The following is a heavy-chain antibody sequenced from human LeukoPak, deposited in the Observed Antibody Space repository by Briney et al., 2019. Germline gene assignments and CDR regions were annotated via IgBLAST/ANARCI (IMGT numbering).Heavy chain of an antibody. Sequence: PGGSLRLSCAASGFTFSSYAMHWVRQAPGKGLEWVAVISYDGSKKYYADSVKGRSTISRDDSKNTLYLQMNSLRAEDTGVYYCARNAALEYWGQGTLVTVSS. CDR2: ISYDGSKK. CDR3: ARNAALEY. D-gene: IGHD6-25*01. CDR1: GFTFSSYA. V-gene: IGHV3-30-3*01. J-gene: IGHJ4*02.